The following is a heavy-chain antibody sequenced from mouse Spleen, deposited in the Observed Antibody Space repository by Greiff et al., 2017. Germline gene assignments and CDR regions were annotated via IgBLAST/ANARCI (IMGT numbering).Heavy chain of an antibody. CDR1: GFTFTDYY. CDR2: IRNKANGYTT. CDR3: ARYGDYDVSYYYAMDY. V-gene: IGHV7-3*01. D-gene: IGHD2-4*01. J-gene: IGHJ4*01. Sequence: EVHLVESGGGLVQPGGSLSLSCAASGFTFTDYYMSWVRQPPGKALEWLGFIRNKANGYTTEYSASVKGRFTISRDNSQSILYLQMNALRAEDSATYYCARYGDYDVSYYYAMDYWGQGTSVTVSS.